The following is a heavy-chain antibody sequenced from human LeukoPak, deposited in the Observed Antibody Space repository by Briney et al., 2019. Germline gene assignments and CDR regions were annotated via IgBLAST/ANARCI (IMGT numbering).Heavy chain of an antibody. CDR3: ARGTGTAVY. J-gene: IGHJ4*02. CDR2: VYYSGST. V-gene: IGHV4-59*01. Sequence: SETLSLTCTVSGGSISSYYWSWIRQPPGKGLEWIGYVYYSGSTNYNPSLKSRVTISVDTSKNQFPLKLSSVTAADTAVYYCARGTGTAVYWGQGTLVTVSS. CDR1: GGSISSYY. D-gene: IGHD6-19*01.